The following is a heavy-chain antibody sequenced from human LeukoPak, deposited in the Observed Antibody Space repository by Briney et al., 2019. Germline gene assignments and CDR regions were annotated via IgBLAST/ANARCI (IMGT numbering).Heavy chain of an antibody. CDR3: ASGGRDGYNYCLDY. Sequence: SVKVSCKASGGTFSSYAISWVRQAPGQGLEWMGGIIPIFGTANYAQKFQGRVTITADKSTSTAYMELSSLRSEDTAVYYCASGGRDGYNYCLDYWGQGTLVTVSS. CDR2: IIPIFGTA. D-gene: IGHD5-24*01. V-gene: IGHV1-69*06. CDR1: GGTFSSYA. J-gene: IGHJ4*02.